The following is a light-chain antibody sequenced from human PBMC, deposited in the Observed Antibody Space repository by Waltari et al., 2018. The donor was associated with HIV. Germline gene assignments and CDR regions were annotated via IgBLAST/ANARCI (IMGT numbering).Light chain of an antibody. Sequence: DVQMTQSPSSLSASIGDRVIISCRASQDITNLLAWFQQRPGKAPKSLIYGASTLQTGVPSSKFSGAGSGTDFTITITDLQPEDVATYYCQQYTSFPLTFGGGTTVEI. CDR2: GAS. CDR3: QQYTSFPLT. V-gene: IGKV1-16*02. J-gene: IGKJ4*01. CDR1: QDITNL.